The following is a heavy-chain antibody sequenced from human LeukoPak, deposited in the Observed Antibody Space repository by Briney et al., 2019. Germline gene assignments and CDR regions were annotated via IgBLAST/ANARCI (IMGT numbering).Heavy chain of an antibody. CDR3: ARAITMIVVVDYNWFDP. CDR1: GGSFSGYY. J-gene: IGHJ5*02. D-gene: IGHD3-22*01. CDR2: INHSGST. V-gene: IGHV4-34*01. Sequence: SETLPLTCAVYGGSFSGYYWSWIRQPPGKGLEWIGEINHSGSTNYNPSLKSRVTISVDTSKNQFSLKLSSVTAADTAVYYCARAITMIVVVDYNWFDPWGQGTLVTVSS.